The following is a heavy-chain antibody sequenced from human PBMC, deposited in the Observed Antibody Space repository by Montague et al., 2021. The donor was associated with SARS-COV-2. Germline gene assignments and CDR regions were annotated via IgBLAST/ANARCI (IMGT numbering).Heavy chain of an antibody. CDR2: IKQDGSEK. Sequence: SLSISCAASGFTFSSYWMSWVRQAPGKGLEWVANIKQDGSEKYYVDSVEGRFTISRDNAKNSLYLQMNSLRAEDTAVYYCARDGYGDYPFDYWGQGTLVTVSS. CDR1: GFTFSSYW. J-gene: IGHJ4*02. V-gene: IGHV3-7*01. CDR3: ARDGYGDYPFDY. D-gene: IGHD4-17*01.